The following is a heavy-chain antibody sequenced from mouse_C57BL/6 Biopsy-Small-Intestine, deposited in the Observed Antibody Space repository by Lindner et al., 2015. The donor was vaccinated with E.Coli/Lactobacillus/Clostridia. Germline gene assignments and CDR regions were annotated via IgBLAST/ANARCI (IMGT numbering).Heavy chain of an antibody. Sequence: LQESGPELVKPGASVKISCKASGYAFSSSWMNWVNQRPGKGLEWIGRIYPGDGDTNYNGKFKGKATLTADKSSSTAYMRLSSLTSEDSAVYFCARGNDYGAYFDYWGQGTTLTVSS. CDR2: IYPGDGDT. V-gene: IGHV1-82*01. CDR3: ARGNDYGAYFDY. D-gene: IGHD2-4*01. CDR1: GYAFSSSW. J-gene: IGHJ2*01.